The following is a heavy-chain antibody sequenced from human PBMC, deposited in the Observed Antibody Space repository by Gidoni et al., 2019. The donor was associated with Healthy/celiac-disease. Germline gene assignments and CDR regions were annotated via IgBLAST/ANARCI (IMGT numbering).Heavy chain of an antibody. CDR2: ISGSGGST. CDR1: GFPFSSYA. Sequence: EVQLLESGGGLVQPGGSLRLSCAASGFPFSSYAMSWVRHAPGKGLEWFSAISGSGGSTYYADSVKGRFTISRDNSKNTLYLQMNSLRAEDTAVYYCAKDGVWGSYRDYWGQGTLVTVSS. D-gene: IGHD3-16*02. CDR3: AKDGVWGSYRDY. J-gene: IGHJ4*02. V-gene: IGHV3-23*01.